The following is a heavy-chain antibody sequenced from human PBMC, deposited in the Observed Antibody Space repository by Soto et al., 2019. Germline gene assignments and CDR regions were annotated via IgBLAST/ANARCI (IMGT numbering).Heavy chain of an antibody. CDR3: ARDGSDSYGLDV. J-gene: IGHJ6*02. V-gene: IGHV4-4*07. CDR1: GGSTSSYY. D-gene: IGHD3-10*01. CDR2: IYNGGNT. Sequence: SETLSLTCTVSGGSTSSYYWSWIRQSAGKGLEWIGRIYNGGNTQYNPSLKSRVTMSADTSKNQFSLRLNSVTAADTAVYYCARDGSDSYGLDVWGQGTTVTVSS.